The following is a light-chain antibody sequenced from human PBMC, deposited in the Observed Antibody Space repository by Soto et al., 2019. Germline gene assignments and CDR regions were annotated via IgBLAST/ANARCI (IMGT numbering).Light chain of an antibody. Sequence: QPVLTQPPSASGSPGQSVTISCTGTSSDVGSYDYVSWYQQHPGKAPKLMIYEVTKRPSGVPDRFSGSKSGNTASLTVSGLQAEDEADYYCSSYAGSNSYVFGTGTKVTVL. J-gene: IGLJ1*01. CDR1: SSDVGSYDY. V-gene: IGLV2-8*01. CDR2: EVT. CDR3: SSYAGSNSYV.